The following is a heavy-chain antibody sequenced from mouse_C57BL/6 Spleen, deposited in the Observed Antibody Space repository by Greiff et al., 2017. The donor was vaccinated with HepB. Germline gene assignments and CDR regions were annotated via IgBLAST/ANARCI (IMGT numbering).Heavy chain of an antibody. Sequence: QVQLQQPGAELVRPGTSVKLSCKASGYTFTSYWMHWVKQRPGQGLEWIGVIDPSDSYTNYNQKFKGKATLTVDTSSSTAYMQLSSLTSEDSAVYYGARRDYYGSSSTLYFDYWGQGTTLTVSS. J-gene: IGHJ2*01. V-gene: IGHV1-59*01. CDR1: GYTFTSYW. CDR2: IDPSDSYT. CDR3: ARRDYYGSSSTLYFDY. D-gene: IGHD1-1*01.